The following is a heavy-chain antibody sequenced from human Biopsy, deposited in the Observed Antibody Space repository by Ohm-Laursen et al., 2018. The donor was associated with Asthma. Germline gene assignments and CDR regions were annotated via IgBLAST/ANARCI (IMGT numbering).Heavy chain of an antibody. J-gene: IGHJ6*02. CDR2: ITGSGGGT. D-gene: IGHD4-17*01. V-gene: IGHV3-23*01. Sequence: SLRLSCAASGFTFSNFAMTWVRQAPGKGLEWVSSITGSGGGTYYADSVKGRFTVSRDNSKITVYLQMNSLRAEDTAVYYCAREGGDYLSGYYYYYGMDVWGQGTTVTVSS. CDR1: GFTFSNFA. CDR3: AREGGDYLSGYYYYYGMDV.